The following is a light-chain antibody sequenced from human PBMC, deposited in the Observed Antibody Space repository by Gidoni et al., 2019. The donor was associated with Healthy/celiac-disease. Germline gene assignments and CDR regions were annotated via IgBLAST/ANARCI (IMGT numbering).Light chain of an antibody. Sequence: LVLTQSPSASASLGASVKLTCTLTSGHSSYAIAWLQQQPEKGPRYLMKLNSDDSHSKGDGIPDRFSGSSSGAERYLTISSLQSEDEADYYCQTWGTGIEVFGGGTKLTVL. CDR1: SGHSSYA. CDR2: LNSDDSH. V-gene: IGLV4-69*01. CDR3: QTWGTGIEV. J-gene: IGLJ3*02.